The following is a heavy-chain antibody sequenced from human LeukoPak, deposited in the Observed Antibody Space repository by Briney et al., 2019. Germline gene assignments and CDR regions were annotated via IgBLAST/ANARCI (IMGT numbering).Heavy chain of an antibody. CDR1: GFAFDEHG. CDR2: INWSGGSS. Sequence: GESLRLSCTASGFAFDEHGMSWVRQVPGKGLEWVSGINWSGGSSGYADPVRGRFTISRDNAKNSLYLQMDSLRAEDTALYYCARAPITSPFYFDYWGQGTLVTVSS. V-gene: IGHV3-20*04. CDR3: ARAPITSPFYFDY. D-gene: IGHD2-2*01. J-gene: IGHJ4*02.